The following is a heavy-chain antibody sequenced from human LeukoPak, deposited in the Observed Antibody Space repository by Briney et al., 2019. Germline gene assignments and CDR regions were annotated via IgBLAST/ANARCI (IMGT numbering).Heavy chain of an antibody. CDR3: ARSDGYRLVGL. D-gene: IGHD3-16*02. V-gene: IGHV4-39*07. J-gene: IGHJ3*01. Sequence: SETLSLTCRVSGVSISSGSNYWGWIPQPPGKTLEGIGRIYSSGSTYYNASLQSRVIILIDTAKNHFSLNLSSVHAADTAVYYSARSDGYRLVGLWGQGKMVHVSS. CDR1: GVSISSGSNY. CDR2: IYSSGST.